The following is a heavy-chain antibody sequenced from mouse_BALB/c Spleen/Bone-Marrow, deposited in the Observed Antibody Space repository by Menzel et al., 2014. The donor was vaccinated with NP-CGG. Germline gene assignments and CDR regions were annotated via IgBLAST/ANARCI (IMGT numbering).Heavy chain of an antibody. D-gene: IGHD2-2*01. Sequence: EVQLQQSGAELVKPGASVKISCKASGYTFTDYNMDWVKQSHGKSLEWIGDTNPNYDSTSYNQKFKGKATLTVDKSSSTTYMELRSLTPEDTAVYYCARRDGYDSYFDYWGQGTTLTVSS. J-gene: IGHJ2*01. V-gene: IGHV1-18*01. CDR1: GYTFTDYN. CDR3: ARRDGYDSYFDY. CDR2: TNPNYDST.